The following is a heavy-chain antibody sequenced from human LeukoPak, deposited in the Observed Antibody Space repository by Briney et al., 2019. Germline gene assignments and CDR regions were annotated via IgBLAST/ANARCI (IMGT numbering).Heavy chain of an antibody. Sequence: PGGSLRLSCVASGFAFSDYYMSWVRQAPGKGPEWVSVIYSGGSTYYADSVKGRFTISRDNSKNTLYLQMNSLRAEDTAVYYCARLRYFDSMDVWGQGTTVIVSS. CDR3: ARLRYFDSMDV. D-gene: IGHD3-9*01. J-gene: IGHJ6*02. CDR2: IYSGGST. V-gene: IGHV3-53*01. CDR1: GFAFSDYY.